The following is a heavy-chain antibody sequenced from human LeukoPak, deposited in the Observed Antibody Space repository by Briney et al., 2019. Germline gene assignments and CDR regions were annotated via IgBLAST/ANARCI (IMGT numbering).Heavy chain of an antibody. J-gene: IGHJ5*02. D-gene: IGHD2-15*01. Sequence: ASVKVSCKASGYTFTSYDINWVRQATGQGLEWMGWMNPNSGNTGYAQKFQGRVTITRNTSINTAYMELSSLRSEDTAVYYCARKDCSGGSCYSNWFDPWGQGTLVTVSS. CDR3: ARKDCSGGSCYSNWFDP. V-gene: IGHV1-8*03. CDR1: GYTFTSYD. CDR2: MNPNSGNT.